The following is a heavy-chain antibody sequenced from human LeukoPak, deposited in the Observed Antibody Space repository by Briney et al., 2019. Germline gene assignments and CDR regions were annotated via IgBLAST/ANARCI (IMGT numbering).Heavy chain of an antibody. Sequence: GASVKVSCKASGGTFSSYAISWVRQAPGQGLEWMGGIIPIFGTANYAQKFQGRVTITADKSTSTAYMELSSLRSEDTAVYYCARQLELDDAFDIWGQGTMVTVSS. CDR3: ARQLELDDAFDI. J-gene: IGHJ3*02. CDR1: GGTFSSYA. D-gene: IGHD1-1*01. V-gene: IGHV1-69*06. CDR2: IIPIFGTA.